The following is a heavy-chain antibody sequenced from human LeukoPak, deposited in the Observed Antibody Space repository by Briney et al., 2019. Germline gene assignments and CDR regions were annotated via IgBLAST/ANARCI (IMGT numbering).Heavy chain of an antibody. D-gene: IGHD5-24*01. CDR2: ITPGGGT. J-gene: IGHJ4*02. V-gene: IGHV1-2*02. CDR1: GYTFTNYA. CDR3: ARDRYGDGFAHFDY. Sequence: ASVKVSCKASGYTFTNYAMHWVRQAPGQGLEWMGWITPGGGTNYPQNFQGRVAITWDTSTTTAYMDLSRLTSDDTAVYYCARDRYGDGFAHFDYWGQGVLVTVSS.